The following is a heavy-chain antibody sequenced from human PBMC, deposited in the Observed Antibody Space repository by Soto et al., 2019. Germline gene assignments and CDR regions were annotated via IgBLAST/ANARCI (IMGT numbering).Heavy chain of an antibody. J-gene: IGHJ4*02. Sequence: SETLSLTCTVSGGSISSYYWSWIRQPPGKGLEWIGYIYYSGSTNYNPSLKSRVTISVDTSKNQFSLKLSSVTAADTAVYYCATSLITGDHHFDYWGQGTLVTVS. CDR1: GGSISSYY. CDR2: IYYSGST. CDR3: ATSLITGDHHFDY. V-gene: IGHV4-59*01. D-gene: IGHD7-27*01.